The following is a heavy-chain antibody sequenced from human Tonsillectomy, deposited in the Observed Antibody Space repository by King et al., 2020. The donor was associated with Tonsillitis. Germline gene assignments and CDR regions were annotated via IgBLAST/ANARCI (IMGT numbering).Heavy chain of an antibody. Sequence: QLVQSGGEVKMSGASVKVSCKASGYTFTSYGIAWVRQAPGQGLEWMGWISAYNGNTKYGQKIQGRVTMTTDTSTRTAYMELRSLRSDDSAVYYCARDFHYDSRGPLFDYWGQGTLVSVSS. CDR2: ISAYNGNT. CDR3: ARDFHYDSRGPLFDY. D-gene: IGHD3-22*01. J-gene: IGHJ4*02. CDR1: GYTFTSYG. V-gene: IGHV1-18*01.